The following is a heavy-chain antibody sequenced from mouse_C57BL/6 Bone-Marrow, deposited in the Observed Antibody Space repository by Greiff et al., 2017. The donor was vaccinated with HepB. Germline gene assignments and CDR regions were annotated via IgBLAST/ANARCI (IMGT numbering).Heavy chain of an antibody. D-gene: IGHD2-4*01. Sequence: QVQLQQPGAELVKPGASVKMSCKASGYTFTSYWITWVKQRPGQGLEWIGDIYPGSGSTNYNEKFKSKATLTVDTASSTAYMQLSSLTSEDSAVYYCAREGYDYDVVIEAYWGQGTLVTVSA. CDR2: IYPGSGST. CDR1: GYTFTSYW. J-gene: IGHJ3*01. CDR3: AREGYDYDVVIEAY. V-gene: IGHV1-55*01.